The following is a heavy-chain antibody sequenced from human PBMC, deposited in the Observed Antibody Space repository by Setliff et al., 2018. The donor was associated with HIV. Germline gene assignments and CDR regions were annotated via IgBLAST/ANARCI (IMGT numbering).Heavy chain of an antibody. D-gene: IGHD3-9*01. CDR2: IYHNGRT. CDR3: ARDQPQDYDSLTGYYTGRYFDY. CDR1: GGSISSNSYY. J-gene: IGHJ4*02. Sequence: SETLSLTCTVSGGSISSNSYYWGWIRQPPGKGLEWIGSIYHNGRTYYNPSLKSRVTISVDTSKNQFSLKLTSVTAADTAVYYCARDQPQDYDSLTGYYTGRYFDYWGRGTLVTVSS. V-gene: IGHV4-39*07.